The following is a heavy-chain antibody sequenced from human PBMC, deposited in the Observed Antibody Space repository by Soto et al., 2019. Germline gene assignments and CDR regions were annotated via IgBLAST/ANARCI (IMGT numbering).Heavy chain of an antibody. J-gene: IGHJ6*02. CDR3: AKVYLGPYYYCGMDV. D-gene: IGHD3-16*01. CDR2: ISGSGGST. Sequence: PGGSLRLSCAASGFTFSSYAMSWVRLAPGKGMEWVSAISGSGGSTYYADSVKGRFTISRDNSKNTLYLQMNSLRAEDTAVYYCAKVYLGPYYYCGMDVWGQGTTVTVS. CDR1: GFTFSSYA. V-gene: IGHV3-23*01.